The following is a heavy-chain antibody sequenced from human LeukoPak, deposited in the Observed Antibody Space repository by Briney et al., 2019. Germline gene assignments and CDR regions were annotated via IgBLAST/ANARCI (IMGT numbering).Heavy chain of an antibody. D-gene: IGHD1-14*01. V-gene: IGHV1-46*01. Sequence: ASVKVSCKASGYTFTSYYMHWVRQAPGQGLEWMGIINPSGGSTSYAQKFQGRVTMTRDTSTSTVYMELSSLRSDDTAVYYCASILPRRNWFDPWGQGTLVTVSS. CDR2: INPSGGST. CDR3: ASILPRRNWFDP. J-gene: IGHJ5*02. CDR1: GYTFTSYY.